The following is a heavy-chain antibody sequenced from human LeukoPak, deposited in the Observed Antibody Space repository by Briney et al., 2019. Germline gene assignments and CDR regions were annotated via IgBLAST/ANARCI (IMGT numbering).Heavy chain of an antibody. D-gene: IGHD5-18*01. CDR3: ARQGRRGYSYGLDY. Sequence: SSETLSLTCTVPGGSISSYYWSWIRQHPGKGLEWIGYIYYSGSTNYNPSLKSRVTISVDTSKNQFSLKLSSVTAADTAVYYCARQGRRGYSYGLDYWGQGTLVTVSS. V-gene: IGHV4-59*08. CDR2: IYYSGST. CDR1: GGSISSYY. J-gene: IGHJ4*02.